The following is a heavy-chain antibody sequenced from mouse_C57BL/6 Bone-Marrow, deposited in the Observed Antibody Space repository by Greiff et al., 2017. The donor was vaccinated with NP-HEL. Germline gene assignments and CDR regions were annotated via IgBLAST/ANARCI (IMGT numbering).Heavy chain of an antibody. CDR1: GYTFTDYY. Sequence: EVQLQQSGPELVKPGASVKISCKASGYTFTDYYMNWVKQSHGKSLEWIGDINPNNGGTSYNQKFKGKATLTVDKSSSTAYMELRSLTSEDSAVYYCARKEGLYDGYYYFDYWGQGTTLTVSS. CDR3: ARKEGLYDGYYYFDY. CDR2: INPNNGGT. D-gene: IGHD2-3*01. J-gene: IGHJ2*01. V-gene: IGHV1-26*01.